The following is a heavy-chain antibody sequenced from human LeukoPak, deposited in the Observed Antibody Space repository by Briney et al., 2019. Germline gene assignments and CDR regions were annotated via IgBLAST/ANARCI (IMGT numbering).Heavy chain of an antibody. CDR3: ARGKWLRQKYYFDY. J-gene: IGHJ4*02. Sequence: ASVKVSCKASGYTFTSYDINWVRQATGQGLEWMGWMNPNSGNTGYAQKFQGRVTITRNTSISTAYMELSGLRSEDTAVYYCARGKWLRQKYYFDYWGQGTLVTVSS. CDR1: GYTFTSYD. D-gene: IGHD5-12*01. CDR2: MNPNSGNT. V-gene: IGHV1-8*03.